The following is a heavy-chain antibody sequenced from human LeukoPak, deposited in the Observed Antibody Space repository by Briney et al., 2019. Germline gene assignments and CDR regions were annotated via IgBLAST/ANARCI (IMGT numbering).Heavy chain of an antibody. D-gene: IGHD1-26*01. CDR1: GFTFSSYW. Sequence: GGSLRLSCAASGFTFSSYWMSWVRQAPGKGLEWVANIKQDGSEKYYVDSVKGRFTISRDNAENSLYLQMNSLGAEDTAVYYCASQLGGSYSLESWGQGTLATVSS. CDR2: IKQDGSEK. V-gene: IGHV3-7*01. CDR3: ASQLGGSYSLES. J-gene: IGHJ5*01.